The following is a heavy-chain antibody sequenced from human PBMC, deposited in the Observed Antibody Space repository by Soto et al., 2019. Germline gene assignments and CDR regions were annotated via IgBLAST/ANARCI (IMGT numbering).Heavy chain of an antibody. CDR1: GGSISSYY. D-gene: IGHD5-12*01. V-gene: IGHV4-59*01. CDR2: IYYSGST. Sequence: QVQLQESGPGLVKPSETLSLTCTVSGGSISSYYWTWIRQPPGKGLEWIGYIYYSGSTNYNPSLKSRVTISVDMSKSQFSLKLSSVTAADTAVYYCARGGWLQNYNHYGMDVWGQGTTVTVSS. CDR3: ARGGWLQNYNHYGMDV. J-gene: IGHJ6*02.